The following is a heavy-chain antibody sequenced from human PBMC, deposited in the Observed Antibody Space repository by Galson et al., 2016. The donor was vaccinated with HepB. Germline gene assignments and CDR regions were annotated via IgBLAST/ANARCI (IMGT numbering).Heavy chain of an antibody. V-gene: IGHV4-4*02. CDR1: GGSIISTNW. D-gene: IGHD6-19*01. Sequence: SETLSLTCAVSGGSIISTNWWRWVRQPPGKGLEWIGEIYHSGSTNYNPSLERRVTISVAKSKNQYSLKLSAVTAADTAVYYCARQKAVTGNFDYWGQGTLVTVSS. CDR2: IYHSGST. CDR3: ARQKAVTGNFDY. J-gene: IGHJ4*02.